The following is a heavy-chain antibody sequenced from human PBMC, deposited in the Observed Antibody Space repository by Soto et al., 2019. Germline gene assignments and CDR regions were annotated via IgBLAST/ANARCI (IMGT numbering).Heavy chain of an antibody. V-gene: IGHV4-34*01. CDR2: INHIGST. D-gene: IGHD6-19*01. J-gene: IGHJ4*02. CDR1: GGSFSGYY. CDR3: ARFDISGWYFDY. Sequence: QVRLPQWGAGLLKPSETLSLTCAVYGGSFSGYYWSWIRQPPGKGLQWIGKINHIGSTNYNPSLKSXXTISVDTSKNQFSLKLSSVTAADAGVYYCARFDISGWYFDYWGQGNMVIVSS.